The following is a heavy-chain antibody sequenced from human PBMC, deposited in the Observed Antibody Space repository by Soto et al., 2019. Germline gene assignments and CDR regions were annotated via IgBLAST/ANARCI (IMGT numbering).Heavy chain of an antibody. V-gene: IGHV4-30-4*01. CDR1: GGSISSGDYY. CDR2: IYHSGTT. CDR3: ASQKLDVPAYFDY. Sequence: PSETLSLTSTVSGGSISSGDYYWSWIRQPPGKGLEWIGYIYHSGTTYYSPSLKSRVITSIDTSRNQFSLKLASVTAADTAVYYCASQKLDVPAYFDYWGQGTLVTVSS. D-gene: IGHD6-13*01. J-gene: IGHJ4*02.